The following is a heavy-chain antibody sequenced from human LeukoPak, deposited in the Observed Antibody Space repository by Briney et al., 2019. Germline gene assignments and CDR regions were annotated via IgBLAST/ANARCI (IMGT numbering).Heavy chain of an antibody. CDR3: ARSRPMYSSGWHEDY. D-gene: IGHD6-19*01. V-gene: IGHV4-38-2*01. CDR2: IYHSGST. J-gene: IGHJ4*02. Sequence: PSETLSLTCAVSGYSISSGYYWGWIRQPPGKGLKWIESIYHSGSTYYNPTLKSRVTISVDTSKNQFSLKLSSVTAADTAVYYCARSRPMYSSGWHEDYWGQGTLVTVSS. CDR1: GYSISSGYY.